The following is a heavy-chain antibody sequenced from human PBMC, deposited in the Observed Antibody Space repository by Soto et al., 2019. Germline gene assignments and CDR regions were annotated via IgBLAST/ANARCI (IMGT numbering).Heavy chain of an antibody. D-gene: IGHD5-12*01. Sequence: ASVKVSCKASGYTFTSYGISWVRQAPGQGLEWMGWFSAYNGNTNYAQKLQGRVTMTTDTSTSTAYMELRSLRSDDTAVYYCARMHRGWLRLDFDYWGQGTLVTVSS. V-gene: IGHV1-18*04. J-gene: IGHJ4*02. CDR2: FSAYNGNT. CDR1: GYTFTSYG. CDR3: ARMHRGWLRLDFDY.